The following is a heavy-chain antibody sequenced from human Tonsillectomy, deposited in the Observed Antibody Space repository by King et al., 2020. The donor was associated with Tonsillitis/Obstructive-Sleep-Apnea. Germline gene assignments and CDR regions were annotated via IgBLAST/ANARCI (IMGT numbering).Heavy chain of an antibody. CDR1: GGTFSGYA. Sequence: QLVQSGAEVKKPGSSVKVSCKASGGTFSGYAISWVRQAPGQGLEWMGRIIPIFGTTTYSQKFQGRVTITADESTSTASMQLSSLRSDDTAVYYCARGNEPIALAGSLGYWGQGTLVTVSS. CDR3: ARGNEPIALAGSLGY. J-gene: IGHJ4*02. D-gene: IGHD6-19*01. CDR2: IIPIFGTT. V-gene: IGHV1-69*15.